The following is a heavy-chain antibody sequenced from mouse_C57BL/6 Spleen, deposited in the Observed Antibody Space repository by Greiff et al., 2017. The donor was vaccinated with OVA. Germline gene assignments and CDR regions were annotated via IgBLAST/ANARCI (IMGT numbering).Heavy chain of an antibody. CDR1: GYAFTNYL. D-gene: IGHD2-4*01. Sequence: QVQLQQSGAELVRPGTSVKVSCKASGYAFTNYLIEWVKQRPGQGLEWIGVINPGSGGTNYNEKFKGKATLTADKSSSTAYMQLSSLTSEDSAVYFCARGGNYDYDCYAMDYWGQGTSVTVSS. J-gene: IGHJ4*01. V-gene: IGHV1-54*01. CDR2: INPGSGGT. CDR3: ARGGNYDYDCYAMDY.